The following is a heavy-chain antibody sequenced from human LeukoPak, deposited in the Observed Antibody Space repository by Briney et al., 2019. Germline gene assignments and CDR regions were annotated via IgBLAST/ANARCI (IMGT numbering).Heavy chain of an antibody. D-gene: IGHD1-26*01. J-gene: IGHJ4*02. CDR3: ARAEEALSGDFDY. CDR2: ISYDGSNK. V-gene: IGHV3-30*01. CDR1: GFTLSSYA. Sequence: GGSLRLSCAASGFTLSSYAMHWVRQAPGKGLEWVAVISYDGSNKYYADSVKGRFTISRDNSKNTLYLQMNSLRAEDTAVYYCARAEEALSGDFDYWGQGTLVTVSS.